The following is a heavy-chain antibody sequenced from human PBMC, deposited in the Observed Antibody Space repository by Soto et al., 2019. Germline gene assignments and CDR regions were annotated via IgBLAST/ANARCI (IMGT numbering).Heavy chain of an antibody. CDR2: INPNSGNT. V-gene: IGHV1-2*02. D-gene: IGHD2-2*01. CDR3: AREKDQFEDIVVVPGPLYV. CDR1: GYTFTGYY. J-gene: IGHJ6*02. Sequence: GASVKVSCKASGYTFTGYYMHWVRQAPGQGLEWMGWINPNSGNTKYPQKLQGRVTITRDTSASIAYMELSSLRSEDTAVYYCAREKDQFEDIVVVPGPLYVWGQGTTVTVSS.